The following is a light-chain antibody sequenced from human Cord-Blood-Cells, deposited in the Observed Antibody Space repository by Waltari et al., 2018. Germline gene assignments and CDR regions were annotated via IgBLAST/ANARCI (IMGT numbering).Light chain of an antibody. CDR1: SGRLASHY. J-gene: IGLJ3*02. CDR3: QSYDSSNQV. CDR2: EDN. V-gene: IGLV6-57*03. Sequence: NFMLTQPHSVSESPGKTVTISCTRSSGRLASHYVQWYQQRPGSAPPTVIYEDNQRPSGFPDRISSSIDSSSNSAPLTITGLKTEDEADYYCQSYDSSNQVFGGGTKLTVL.